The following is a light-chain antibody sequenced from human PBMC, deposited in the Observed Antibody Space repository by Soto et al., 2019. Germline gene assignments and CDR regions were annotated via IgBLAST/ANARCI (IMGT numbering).Light chain of an antibody. CDR3: SSYTSSTNYV. CDR1: SIDIAPYNY. CDR2: EVS. V-gene: IGLV2-14*01. Sequence: QSALTQPASVSGSPGQSLTISCTGTSIDIAPYNYVSWYQQHPGKAPKLIIYEVSDRPSGISNRFSGSKSGNTASLTISGLQAEDEADYYCSSYTSSTNYVFGTGTKVTAL. J-gene: IGLJ1*01.